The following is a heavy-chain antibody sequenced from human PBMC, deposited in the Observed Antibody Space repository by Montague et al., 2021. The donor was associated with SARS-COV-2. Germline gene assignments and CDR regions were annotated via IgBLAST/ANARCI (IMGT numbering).Heavy chain of an antibody. CDR2: IYHSGST. J-gene: IGHJ6*02. V-gene: IGHV4-39*07. D-gene: IGHD4-11*01. CDR3: ARDDYTPGDYYYYYGMDV. Sequence: SETLSLTCTVSSDSISSRSYCWAWIRQPPGKGLEWIGSIYHSGSTYYNPSLKSRVTISVDTSKNQFSLKLSSVTAADTAVYYCARDDYTPGDYYYYYGMDVWGQGTTVTVSS. CDR1: SDSISSRSYC.